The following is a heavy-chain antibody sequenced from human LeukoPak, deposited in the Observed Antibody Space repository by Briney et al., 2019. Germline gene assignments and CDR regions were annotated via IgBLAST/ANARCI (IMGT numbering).Heavy chain of an antibody. D-gene: IGHD1-26*01. Sequence: ASVKVSCKASGYTFTSYGISWVRQAPGQGLEWMGWISAYNGNTNYAQKFQGRVTITADESTSTAYMELSSLRSEDTAVYYCARGRLLPPYYYYYMDVWGKGTTVTVSS. V-gene: IGHV1-18*01. CDR1: GYTFTSYG. J-gene: IGHJ6*03. CDR2: ISAYNGNT. CDR3: ARGRLLPPYYYYYMDV.